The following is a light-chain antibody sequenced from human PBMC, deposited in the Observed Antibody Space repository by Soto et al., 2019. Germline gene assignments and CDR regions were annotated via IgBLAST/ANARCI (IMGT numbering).Light chain of an antibody. CDR1: SSDVGGYNY. CDR2: DVS. J-gene: IGLJ2*01. CDR3: TSYTSSTTL. V-gene: IGLV2-14*03. Sequence: QSALTQPASVSGSPGQSITISCTGTSSDVGGYNYVSWYQHHPGKAPKLMIYDVSNRPSGVSNRFSGSKSGNTASLTISGLQADDEADYYCTSYTSSTTLFGGGTQLTVL.